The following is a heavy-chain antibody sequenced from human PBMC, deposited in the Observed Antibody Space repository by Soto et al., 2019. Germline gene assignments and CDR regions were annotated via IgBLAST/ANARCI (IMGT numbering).Heavy chain of an antibody. D-gene: IGHD6-13*01. J-gene: IGHJ4*02. CDR2: INPSGGST. CDR1: GYTFTSYY. V-gene: IGHV1-46*01. Sequence: AAVKVSCKASGYTFTSYYMHWVRQAPGQGLEWMGIINPSGGSTSYAQKFQGRVTMTRDTSTSTVYMELSSLRSEDTAVYYCARDQIKQQLVPTLYYWGQGTLVTVSS. CDR3: ARDQIKQQLVPTLYY.